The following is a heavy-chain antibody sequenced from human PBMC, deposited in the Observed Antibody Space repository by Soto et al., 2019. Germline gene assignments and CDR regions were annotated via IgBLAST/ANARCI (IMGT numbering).Heavy chain of an antibody. CDR3: SRTRGQNCSGGKFYFGMNV. CDR2: NDPRDSYI. Sequence: PGQFMKISCKGCGYSFNSYWISWVRQMPGKGLEGMGRNDPRDSYINYNPSFQGHVTISADQSISTAYLQWSRLKASDNAMYFCSRTRGQNCSGGKFYFGMNVWAQGTTVTFS. D-gene: IGHD2-15*01. J-gene: IGHJ6*02. CDR1: GYSFNSYW. V-gene: IGHV5-10-1*01.